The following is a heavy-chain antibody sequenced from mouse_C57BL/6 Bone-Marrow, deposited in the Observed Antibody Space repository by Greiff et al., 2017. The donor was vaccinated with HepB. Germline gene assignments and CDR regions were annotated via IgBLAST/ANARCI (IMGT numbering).Heavy chain of an antibody. CDR1: GYTFTSYW. CDR2: IYPGSGST. CDR3: ARDYGGYFDV. V-gene: IGHV1-55*01. Sequence: VKLQQPGAELVKPGASVKMSCKASGYTFTSYWITWVKQRPGQGLEWIGDIYPGSGSTNYNEKFKSKATLTVDTSSSTAYMQLSSLTSEDSAVYYCARDYGGYFDVWGTGTTVTVSS. J-gene: IGHJ1*03. D-gene: IGHD2-4*01.